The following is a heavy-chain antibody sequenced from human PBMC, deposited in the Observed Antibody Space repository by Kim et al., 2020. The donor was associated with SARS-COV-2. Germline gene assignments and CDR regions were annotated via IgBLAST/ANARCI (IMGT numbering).Heavy chain of an antibody. Sequence: ASVKVSCKASGYTFKNYPIHWLRQAPGQRLEWMGWVNAANDKTKYSQKFQGRVTITRDTSANTAYMDLSSLTSEDTAIYYCARDMKPTVYDYWGQGTLVTVSS. D-gene: IGHD4-4*01. V-gene: IGHV1-3*01. CDR3: ARDMKPTVYDY. CDR1: GYTFKNYP. J-gene: IGHJ4*02. CDR2: VNAANDKT.